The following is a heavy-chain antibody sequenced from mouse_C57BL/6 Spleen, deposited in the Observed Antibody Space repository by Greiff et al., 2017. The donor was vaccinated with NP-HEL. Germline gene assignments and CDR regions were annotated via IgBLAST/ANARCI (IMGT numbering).Heavy chain of an antibody. CDR1: GYTFTEYT. CDR2: FYPGSGSI. V-gene: IGHV1-62-2*01. D-gene: IGHD1-1*01. J-gene: IGHJ2*01. Sequence: QVQLKQSGAELVKPGASVKLSCKASGYTFTEYTIHWVKQRSGQGLEWIGWFYPGSGSIKYNEKFKDKATLTADKSSSTVYMELSRLTSEDSAVYFCARHGPLYYGSSGSYFDYWGQGTTLTVSS. CDR3: ARHGPLYYGSSGSYFDY.